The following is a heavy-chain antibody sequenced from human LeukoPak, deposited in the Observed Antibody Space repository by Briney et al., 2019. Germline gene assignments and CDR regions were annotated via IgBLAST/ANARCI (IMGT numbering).Heavy chain of an antibody. J-gene: IGHJ5*02. D-gene: IGHD1-26*01. Sequence: SVKVSCKASGGTFSSYAISWVRQAPGQGLEWMGGIIPIFGTANYAQKFQGRVTITADESTSTAYMELSSLRSEDAAVYYCAKDSGSYGDKGGLSENWFDPWGQGTLVTVSS. CDR3: AKDSGSYGDKGGLSENWFDP. CDR2: IIPIFGTA. CDR1: GGTFSSYA. V-gene: IGHV1-69*13.